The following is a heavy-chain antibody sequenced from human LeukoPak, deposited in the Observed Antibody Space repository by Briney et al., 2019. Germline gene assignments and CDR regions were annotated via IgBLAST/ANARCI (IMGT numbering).Heavy chain of an antibody. D-gene: IGHD4-11*01. V-gene: IGHV1-18*01. J-gene: IGHJ4*02. Sequence: GASVKVSCKASGYTFTSYGISWVRQAPGQGLEWMGWIDANNGDTKSVQKFQGRVTMSRDTSISTAYMDLSSLSPDDAAVYYCARDPSSVTLYFFDYWGQGTLVTVSS. CDR2: IDANNGDT. CDR1: GYTFTSYG. CDR3: ARDPSSVTLYFFDY.